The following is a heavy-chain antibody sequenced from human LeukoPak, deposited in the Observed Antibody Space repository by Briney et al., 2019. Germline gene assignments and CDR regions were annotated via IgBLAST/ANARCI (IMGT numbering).Heavy chain of an antibody. Sequence: GASVKVSCKASGYTFTSYDINWVRQATGQGLEWMGWMNPNSGNTGYAQKFRGRVTMTRSTSISTAYMELSSLRSEDTAVYYCAGMTTDDAFDIWGQGTMVTVSS. V-gene: IGHV1-8*01. J-gene: IGHJ3*02. CDR1: GYTFTSYD. D-gene: IGHD1-14*01. CDR2: MNPNSGNT. CDR3: AGMTTDDAFDI.